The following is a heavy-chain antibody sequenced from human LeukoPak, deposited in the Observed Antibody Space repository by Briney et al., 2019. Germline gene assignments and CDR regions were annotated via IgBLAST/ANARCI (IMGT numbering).Heavy chain of an antibody. D-gene: IGHD6-19*01. CDR2: ISGSGGST. Sequence: QPGGSLRLSCAASGLTFSSHAVTWVRQAPGKGLEWVLAISGSGGSTYYADSVKGRFTISRDNSKNSLYLQMNSLRAEDTAVYYCATNAGQWLVPFDYWGQGSLVTVSS. V-gene: IGHV3-23*01. CDR3: ATNAGQWLVPFDY. J-gene: IGHJ4*02. CDR1: GLTFSSHA.